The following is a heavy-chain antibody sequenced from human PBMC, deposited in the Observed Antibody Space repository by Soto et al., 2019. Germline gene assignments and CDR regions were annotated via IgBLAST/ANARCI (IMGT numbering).Heavy chain of an antibody. CDR2: IYPGASDT. D-gene: IGHD3-3*01. V-gene: IGHV5-51*01. CDR3: ARGITIFGVVIGWFDP. CDR1: GYSFTSYW. Sequence: GESLKISCKGSGYSFTSYWIGWVRQMPGKGLEWMGIIYPGASDTRYSPSFQGQVTISADKSISTAYLQWSSLNASDTAMYYCARGITIFGVVIGWFDPWGQGTLVTVSS. J-gene: IGHJ5*02.